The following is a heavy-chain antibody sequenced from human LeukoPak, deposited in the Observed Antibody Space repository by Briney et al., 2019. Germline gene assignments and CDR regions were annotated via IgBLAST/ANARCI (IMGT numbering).Heavy chain of an antibody. V-gene: IGHV3-21*01. J-gene: IGHJ4*02. CDR2: ISSSSSYI. D-gene: IGHD3-22*01. CDR1: GFTFSSYS. CDR3: ARRRHAYYDDSSGHFDY. Sequence: GGSLRLSCAASGFTFSSYSMNWVRQAPGKGLEWVSSISSSSSYIYYADSVKGRFTISRDNAKNSLYLQMNSLRAEDTAVYYCARRRHAYYDDSSGHFDYWGQGTLVTVSS.